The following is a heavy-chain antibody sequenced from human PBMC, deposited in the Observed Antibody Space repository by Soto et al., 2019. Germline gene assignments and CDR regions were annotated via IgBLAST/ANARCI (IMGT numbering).Heavy chain of an antibody. Sequence: QLQLQESGPGLVKPSETLSLTCTVSGGSISSSSYYWGWIRQPPGKGLEWIGSIYYSGSTYYNPSRTVRVTISVDTSKNQFSLKLSSVTAADTAVYYCARFLRFLEWPRGNWFDPWGQGTLVTVSS. D-gene: IGHD3-3*01. V-gene: IGHV4-39*01. J-gene: IGHJ5*02. CDR2: IYYSGST. CDR3: ARFLRFLEWPRGNWFDP. CDR1: GGSISSSSYY.